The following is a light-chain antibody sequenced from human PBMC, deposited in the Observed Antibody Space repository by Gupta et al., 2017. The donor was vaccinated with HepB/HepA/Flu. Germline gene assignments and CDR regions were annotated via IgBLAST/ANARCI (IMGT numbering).Light chain of an antibody. V-gene: IGKV3-20*01. CDR1: QSVSSSY. Sequence: EIVFTQSPGTLSLSPGERATLSCRASQSVSSSYLAWYQQKPGQAPRLLIYGASSRATGIPDRFSCSGSGTDFTLTISRLEPEDFALYYCQQYGSTPSLYTFGQGTKLEIK. CDR2: GAS. J-gene: IGKJ2*01. CDR3: QQYGSTPSLYT.